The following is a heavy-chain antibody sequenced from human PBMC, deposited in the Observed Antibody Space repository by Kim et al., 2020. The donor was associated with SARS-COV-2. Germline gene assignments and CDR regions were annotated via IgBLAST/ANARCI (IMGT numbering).Heavy chain of an antibody. CDR2: ISYDGSNK. Sequence: GGSLRLSCAASGFTFRSHGMHWVRQAPGKGLEWVAVISYDGSNKYYVDSVKGRFTISRDNSENTLYLQMNSLRAEDTAVYYCAKELYYGGNDYWGQGTLVTVSS. CDR3: AKELYYGGNDY. D-gene: IGHD4-17*01. V-gene: IGHV3-30*18. J-gene: IGHJ4*02. CDR1: GFTFRSHG.